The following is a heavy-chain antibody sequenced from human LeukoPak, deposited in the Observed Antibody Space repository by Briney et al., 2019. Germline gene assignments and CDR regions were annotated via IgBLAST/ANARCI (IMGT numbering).Heavy chain of an antibody. V-gene: IGHV1-2*02. CDR1: GYTFTGYY. D-gene: IGHD1-26*01. CDR3: ARDTKRSRARWENLGFDP. Sequence: ASVKVSCKASGYTFTGYYMHWVRQAPGQGLEWMGWINPNSGGTNYAQKFQGRVTMTTDTSTGTAYMELRSLRSDDTAVYYCARDTKRSRARWENLGFDPWGQGTLVTVSS. CDR2: INPNSGGT. J-gene: IGHJ5*02.